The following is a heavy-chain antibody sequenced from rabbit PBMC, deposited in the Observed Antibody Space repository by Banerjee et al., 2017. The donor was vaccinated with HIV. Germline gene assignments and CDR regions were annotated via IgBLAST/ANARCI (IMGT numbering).Heavy chain of an antibody. CDR3: ARDLAGVTGWNFDL. Sequence: QEQLEESGGGLVKPEGSLTLSCKASGIDFRSYGLSWVRQAPGKGLEWIAYIYPDYGTADYASWVNGRFTISKTSSTTVTLQMTSLTAADTATYFCARDLAGVTGWNFDLWGPRHPGHRL. CDR2: IYPDYGTA. V-gene: IGHV1S45*01. J-gene: IGHJ4*01. CDR1: GIDFRSYG. D-gene: IGHD4-1*01.